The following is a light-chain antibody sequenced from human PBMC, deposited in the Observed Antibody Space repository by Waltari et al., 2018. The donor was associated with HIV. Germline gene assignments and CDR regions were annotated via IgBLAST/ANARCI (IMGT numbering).Light chain of an antibody. Sequence: QSALTPPAPVSGSTGPSITISCPGTSSHGGGYHYTSCYQQHPGKAPKLMIYAVSNRPSGVSNRFSGSKSGNTASLTISGLQAEDEADYYCSSYTSSSTLVVFGGGTKLTVL. CDR2: AVS. CDR1: SSHGGGYHY. CDR3: SSYTSSSTLVV. V-gene: IGLV2-14*03. J-gene: IGLJ2*01.